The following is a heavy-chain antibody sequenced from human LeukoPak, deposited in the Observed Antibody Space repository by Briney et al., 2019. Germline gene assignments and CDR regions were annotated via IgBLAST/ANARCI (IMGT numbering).Heavy chain of an antibody. CDR1: GYTFTSYV. J-gene: IGHJ4*02. Sequence: GASVKVSCKASGYTFTSYVISWVRQAPGQGLEWMGWISAYNGNTNYAQKLQGRDTMTTDTSTSTAYIELRSLRSDDTAVYYCARDGAYYDSSGYYYPDYFDYWGQGTLVTVSS. CDR3: ARDGAYYDSSGYYYPDYFDY. V-gene: IGHV1-18*01. CDR2: ISAYNGNT. D-gene: IGHD3-22*01.